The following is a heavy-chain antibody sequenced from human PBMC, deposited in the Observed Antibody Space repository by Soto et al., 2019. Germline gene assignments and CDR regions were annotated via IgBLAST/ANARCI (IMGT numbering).Heavy chain of an antibody. J-gene: IGHJ6*03. V-gene: IGHV3-23*01. D-gene: IGHD2-8*01. Sequence: EVQLLESGGGLVQPGGSLRLSCAASGFTFSTYAMSWVRQAPGKGLEWVSTITISGGNTYYADSVQGRFTISRDNSKNTLYRQINSPRAEDTAVYYCAGRYCTNGVCYTNYYYYIDVWGKGTTVTDSS. CDR1: GFTFSTYA. CDR3: AGRYCTNGVCYTNYYYYIDV. CDR2: ITISGGNT.